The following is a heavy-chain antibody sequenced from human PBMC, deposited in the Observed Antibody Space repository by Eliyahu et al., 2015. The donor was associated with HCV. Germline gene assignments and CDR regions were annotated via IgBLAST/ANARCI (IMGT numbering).Heavy chain of an antibody. CDR3: AKGSTGYCSSTSCYTFDY. CDR2: ISGSGGST. V-gene: IGHV3-23*01. CDR1: XFTFSSYX. Sequence: EVQLLESGGGLVQPGGSLRLSCAASXFTFSSYXXGWVRQAPGKGLEWXSAISGSGGSTYYADSVKGRFTISRDNSKNTLYLQMNSLRAEDTAVYYCAKGSTGYCSSTSCYTFDYWGQGTLVTVSS. J-gene: IGHJ4*02. D-gene: IGHD2-2*02.